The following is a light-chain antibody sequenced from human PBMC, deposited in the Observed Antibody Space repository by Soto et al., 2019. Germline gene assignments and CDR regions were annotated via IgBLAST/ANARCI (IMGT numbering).Light chain of an antibody. CDR3: QQYGTSTGVT. CDR2: GTS. CDR1: QTMSTKY. Sequence: ENVLTQSPGTLSLSPGERATLSCRASQTMSTKYVAWYQQKPGQAPRLLLYGTSSRATGIPDRFSGSGSGTDFMLTISRLEPEDFAVYYCQQYGTSTGVTFGPGTKLDIK. J-gene: IGKJ3*01. V-gene: IGKV3-20*01.